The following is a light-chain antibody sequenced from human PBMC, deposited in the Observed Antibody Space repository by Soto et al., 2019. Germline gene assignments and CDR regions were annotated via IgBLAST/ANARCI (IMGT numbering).Light chain of an antibody. CDR2: GVS. CDR3: QQHGASIT. CDR1: QNVNNNF. Sequence: VLTQSPRTLSLSPGERATLSCRAGQNVNNNFVAWYQQKPGQAPSLLIYGVSDRATGVPDRFSGSGSGTDFTLTISRLEPEDFAVYYCQQHGASITFGGGTRVENK. J-gene: IGKJ4*01. V-gene: IGKV3-20*01.